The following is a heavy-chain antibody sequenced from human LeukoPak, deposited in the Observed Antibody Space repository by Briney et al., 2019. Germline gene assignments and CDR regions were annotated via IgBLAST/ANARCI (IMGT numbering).Heavy chain of an antibody. D-gene: IGHD2-2*01. J-gene: IGHJ4*02. CDR2: IDPNSGGT. V-gene: IGHV1-2*02. CDR1: GYTFTGYY. Sequence: ASVKVSCKASGYTFTGYYMHWVRQAPGQGLEWMGWIDPNSGGTNYAQRFQGRVTITRDTSISTAYMELSRLRSDDTAVYYCARGGSDCYTTSCQKNFDYWGQGTLVTVSS. CDR3: ARGGSDCYTTSCQKNFDY.